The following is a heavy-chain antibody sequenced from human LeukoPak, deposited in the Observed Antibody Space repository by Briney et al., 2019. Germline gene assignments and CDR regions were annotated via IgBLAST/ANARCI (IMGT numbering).Heavy chain of an antibody. CDR3: AKGGRVGGGITMIRGVRNFYYYMDV. CDR2: ISRGGDRT. Sequence: GGSLRLSCAASGFTFSSYGMSWVRQAPGKGLEWVSAISRGGDRTYYADSVKGRFTISRDNSKNTLYLQMNSLRAEDTAVYYCAKGGRVGGGITMIRGVRNFYYYMDVWGKGTTVIISS. V-gene: IGHV3-23*01. D-gene: IGHD3-10*01. CDR1: GFTFSSYG. J-gene: IGHJ6*03.